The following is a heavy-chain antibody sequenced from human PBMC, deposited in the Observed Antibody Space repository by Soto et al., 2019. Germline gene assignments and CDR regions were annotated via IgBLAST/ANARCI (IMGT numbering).Heavy chain of an antibody. CDR3: ARDRGVRDV. CDR2: INPDSGVT. D-gene: IGHD2-8*01. V-gene: IGHV1-2*02. Sequence: QVQLVQSGAEVKKPGASVKASCKASGYTFTSYYMQLVRQAPGQGLEWMGWINPDSGVTYYPRKFQDRVTMTRETSITPAYMALRRLTSEVTALYSCARDRGVRDVWGQGTTASVSS. CDR1: GYTFTSYY. J-gene: IGHJ6*01.